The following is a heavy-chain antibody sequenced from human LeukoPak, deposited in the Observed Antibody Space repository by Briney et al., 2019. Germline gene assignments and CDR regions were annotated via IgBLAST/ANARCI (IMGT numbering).Heavy chain of an antibody. CDR2: MNPNSGNT. D-gene: IGHD3-22*01. CDR1: GYTFTSYD. J-gene: IGHJ4*02. Sequence: GASVKVSCKASGYTFTSYDINWVRQATGPGLEWMGWMNPNSGNTGYAQKFQGRVTMTRNTSISTAYMELSSLRSEDTAVYYCARGLFYDSSGYYPGGVYYFDYWGQGTLVTVSS. V-gene: IGHV1-8*01. CDR3: ARGLFYDSSGYYPGGVYYFDY.